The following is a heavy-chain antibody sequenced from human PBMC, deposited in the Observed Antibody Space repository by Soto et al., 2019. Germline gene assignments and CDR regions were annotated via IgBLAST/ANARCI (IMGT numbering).Heavy chain of an antibody. Sequence: QVQRVEFGGGAVQPGRSLRLSCAASGFTFSKFAMHWVRQAPGKGLEWVAVISNDGRKKYYADSVTGRFTISRDNSNNTLSLQMNSLRLEDTAVYYCAKDISSYSGGYTYYFDYWGQGTLVTVSS. J-gene: IGHJ4*02. CDR2: ISNDGRKK. V-gene: IGHV3-30*18. CDR1: GFTFSKFA. D-gene: IGHD1-26*01. CDR3: AKDISSYSGGYTYYFDY.